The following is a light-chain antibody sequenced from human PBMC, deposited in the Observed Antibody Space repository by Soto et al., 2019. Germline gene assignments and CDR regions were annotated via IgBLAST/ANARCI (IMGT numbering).Light chain of an antibody. Sequence: QPVLTQSSSASASLGSSVKLTCSLSSGHSRYIIAWHQQQPGKAPRCLMKLEGIGSYNKGGGVPDRFSGSSSEADRGLTISYLRFEAEADYYCETWDSNTWVFDGGTKLTVL. J-gene: IGLJ3*02. CDR3: ETWDSNTWV. CDR2: LEGIGSY. CDR1: SGHSRYI. V-gene: IGLV4-60*02.